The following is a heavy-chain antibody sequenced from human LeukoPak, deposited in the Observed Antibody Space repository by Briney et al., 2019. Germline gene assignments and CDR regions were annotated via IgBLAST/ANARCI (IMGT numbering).Heavy chain of an antibody. Sequence: ASVKVSCKASGYTFTSYGISLVRQAPGQGLDWMGWISAYNGNTNYAQKLQGRVTMTTDTSTSTAYMELRSLRSDDTAVYYCARSSGGYYYDSSGFLDYWGQGTLVTVSS. V-gene: IGHV1-18*01. J-gene: IGHJ4*02. CDR3: ARSSGGYYYDSSGFLDY. D-gene: IGHD3-22*01. CDR1: GYTFTSYG. CDR2: ISAYNGNT.